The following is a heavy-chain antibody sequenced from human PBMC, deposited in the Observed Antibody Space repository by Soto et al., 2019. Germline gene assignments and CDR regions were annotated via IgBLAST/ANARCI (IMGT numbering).Heavy chain of an antibody. J-gene: IGHJ6*02. CDR1: GFTFSSYA. D-gene: IGHD6-6*01. CDR2: ISYDGSNK. CDR3: ARESSLVGYYYGMDV. V-gene: IGHV3-30-3*01. Sequence: QVQLVESGGGVVQPGSSLRLSCAASGFTFSSYAMHWVRQAPGKGLEWVAVISYDGSNKYYADSVNGRFTITRDNSKNTLYLQMNSLRAEDTAVYYCARESSLVGYYYGMDVWGQGTTVTVSS.